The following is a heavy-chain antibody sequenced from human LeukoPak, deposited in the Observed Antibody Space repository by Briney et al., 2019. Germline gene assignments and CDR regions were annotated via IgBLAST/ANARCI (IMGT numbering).Heavy chain of an antibody. CDR3: ARHPSSGWYRVWFDP. V-gene: IGHV4-59*08. CDR1: GGSMSPYH. D-gene: IGHD6-19*01. J-gene: IGHJ5*02. Sequence: SETLSLTCAVSGGSMSPYHWGWIRQPPGKGLEWIGYIYYSGSTNCNPSLKSRVTISVDTSKNQFSLKLSSVTAADTAVYYCARHPSSGWYRVWFDPWGQGTLVTVSS. CDR2: IYYSGST.